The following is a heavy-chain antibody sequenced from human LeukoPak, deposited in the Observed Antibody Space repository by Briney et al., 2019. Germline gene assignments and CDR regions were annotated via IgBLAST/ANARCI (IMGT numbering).Heavy chain of an antibody. CDR1: GGSFSGYY. CDR3: ARQTLKYRYSGSSPFDY. J-gene: IGHJ4*02. V-gene: IGHV4-34*01. Sequence: SETLSLTCAVYGGSFSGYYWSWIRQPPGKGLEWIGEINHSGSTNYNPSLKSRVTISVDTSKNQFSLKLSSVTAADTAVYYCARQTLKYRYSGSSPFDYWGQGTLVTVSS. CDR2: INHSGST. D-gene: IGHD1-26*01.